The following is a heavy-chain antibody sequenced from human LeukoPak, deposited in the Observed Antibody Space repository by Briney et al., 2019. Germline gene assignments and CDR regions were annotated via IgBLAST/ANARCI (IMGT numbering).Heavy chain of an antibody. Sequence: GGSLRLSCAVSGFIVRTNYTNWVRQAPGKGLEWVSVIYSGGNTYYADSVKGRFTISRDNSKNTLYLQMNSLRVEDTAVYYCASSVYSGSPTKSFDYWGQGTLVTVSS. CDR3: ASSVYSGSPTKSFDY. CDR1: GFIVRTNY. D-gene: IGHD3-10*01. CDR2: IYSGGNT. J-gene: IGHJ4*02. V-gene: IGHV3-53*01.